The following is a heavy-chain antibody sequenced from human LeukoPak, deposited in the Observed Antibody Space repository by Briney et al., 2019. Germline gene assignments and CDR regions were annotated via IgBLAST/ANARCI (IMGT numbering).Heavy chain of an antibody. J-gene: IGHJ3*02. CDR2: ISSNGGST. D-gene: IGHD3-10*01. CDR3: VKDAITMVRGVIFDAFNI. CDR1: GFTFSSYA. Sequence: GGSLRLSCSASGFTFSSYAMHWVRQAPGKGLEYVSAISSNGGSTYYADSVKGRFTISRDNSKNTLYLQMSSLRAEDTAVYYCVKDAITMVRGVIFDAFNIWCQGTMVTVSS. V-gene: IGHV3-64D*06.